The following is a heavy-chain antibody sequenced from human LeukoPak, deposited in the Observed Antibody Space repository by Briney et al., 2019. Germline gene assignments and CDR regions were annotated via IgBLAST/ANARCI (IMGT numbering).Heavy chain of an antibody. CDR3: AKPMCSRTTCYRYFDY. Sequence: GGSLRLSCAASGFTFSTYAMSWVRQAPGKGLEWVSGISGNGVNTYHADSVKGRFTISRDNSKNTLYLQMNSLRVEDTALYYCAKPMCSRTTCYRYFDYWGQGSPVTVSS. V-gene: IGHV3-23*01. CDR1: GFTFSTYA. CDR2: ISGNGVNT. J-gene: IGHJ4*02. D-gene: IGHD2-2*01.